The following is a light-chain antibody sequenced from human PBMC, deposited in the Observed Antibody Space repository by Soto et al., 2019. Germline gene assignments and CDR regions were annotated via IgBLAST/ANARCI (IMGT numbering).Light chain of an antibody. V-gene: IGKV3-20*01. Sequence: IVLTQSPGTLSLSPGEISTLSCRASQSVSSMYLAWYQQKPGQAPSLLICATSSRATGIPDRFSGSGSGTDFSLTISRLEPEDFAVYYCQQYGSSPITFGQGTRLEIK. J-gene: IGKJ5*01. CDR3: QQYGSSPIT. CDR2: ATS. CDR1: QSVSSMY.